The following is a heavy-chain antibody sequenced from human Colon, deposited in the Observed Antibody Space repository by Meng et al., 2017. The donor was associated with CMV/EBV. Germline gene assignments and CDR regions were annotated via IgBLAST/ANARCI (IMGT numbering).Heavy chain of an antibody. D-gene: IGHD3-3*01. Sequence: VELQQWGAGLLKTSETLSLTCGVSGRSLSGYYWTWIRQSPGKGLEWIGEINQSGSTNYNPSLKSRVTVSVDTSKNQFSLRVTSVTAADSALYYCARVAGPFFGVIVYDSWGQGTLVTVSS. J-gene: IGHJ4*02. CDR1: GRSLSGYY. CDR3: ARVAGPFFGVIVYDS. CDR2: INQSGST. V-gene: IGHV4-34*01.